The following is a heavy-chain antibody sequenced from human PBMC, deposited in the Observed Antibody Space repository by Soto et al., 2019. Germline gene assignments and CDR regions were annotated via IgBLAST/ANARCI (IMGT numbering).Heavy chain of an antibody. CDR2: IYYSGST. V-gene: IGHV4-59*01. D-gene: IGHD3-22*01. CDR1: GGSISSYY. CDR3: ARVPDYYDSSGYPDY. J-gene: IGHJ4*02. Sequence: PSETLSLTCTVSGGSISSYYWSWIRQPPGKGLEWIGYIYYSGSTNYNPSLKSRVTISVDTSKNQFSLKLSSVTAADTAVYYCARVPDYYDSSGYPDYWGQGTLVTVSS.